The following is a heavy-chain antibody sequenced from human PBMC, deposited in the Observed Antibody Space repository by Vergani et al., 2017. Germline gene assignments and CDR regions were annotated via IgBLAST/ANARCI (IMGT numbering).Heavy chain of an antibody. CDR2: INPIFGTA. CDR1: GYTFSAYY. D-gene: IGHD4-11*01. CDR3: ARESHYSNGYNWFDP. J-gene: IGHJ5*02. V-gene: IGHV1-69*01. Sequence: QVQLVQSGAEVKKPGASVKVSCKASGYTFSAYYMHWVRQAPGQGLEWMGWINPIFGTANYAQKFQGRVTITADESTSTAYMELSSLRSEDTAVYYCARESHYSNGYNWFDPWGQGTLVTVSS.